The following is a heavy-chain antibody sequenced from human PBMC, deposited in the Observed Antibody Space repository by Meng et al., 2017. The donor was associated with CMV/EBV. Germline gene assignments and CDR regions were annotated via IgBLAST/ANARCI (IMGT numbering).Heavy chain of an antibody. CDR1: GFTFSSYE. J-gene: IGHJ4*02. D-gene: IGHD6-6*01. CDR2: ISSSGGTT. V-gene: IGHV3-48*03. Sequence: GESLKISCATSGFTFSSYEMNWVHQAPGKGLEWVSYISSSGGTTYYADSVKGRFTISRDNAKNSLYLQMNSLRAEDTAVYYCATQGRSARPGYWGQGTLVTVSS. CDR3: ATQGRSARPGY.